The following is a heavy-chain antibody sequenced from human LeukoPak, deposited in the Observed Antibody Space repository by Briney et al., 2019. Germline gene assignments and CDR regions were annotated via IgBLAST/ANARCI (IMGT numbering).Heavy chain of an antibody. CDR1: GGTYNNYA. CDR2: ILPVFGTS. CDR3: ARDHRGFYYGSGKYYYLDV. J-gene: IGHJ6*03. V-gene: IGHV1-69*13. D-gene: IGHD3-10*01. Sequence: GASVKVSCKASGGTYNNYAITWVRQAPGQGLEWVGGILPVFGTSNYAQRFQGRFTITADESTGTTYMELSSLRSEATAVYYCARDHRGFYYGSGKYYYLDVWGKGPRSPSP.